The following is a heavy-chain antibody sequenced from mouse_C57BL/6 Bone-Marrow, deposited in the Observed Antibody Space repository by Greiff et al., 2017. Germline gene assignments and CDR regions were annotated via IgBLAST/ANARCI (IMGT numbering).Heavy chain of an antibody. J-gene: IGHJ3*01. CDR1: GFTFSGYA. D-gene: IGHD1-1*01. CDR3: AREDYGSSQFAY. CDR2: ISDGGSYT. Sequence: EVKVVESGGGLVKPGGSLKLSCAASGFTFSGYAMSWVRQTPEKRLEWVATISDGGSYTYYPDNVKGRFTISRDNAKNNLYLQMSHLKSEDTAMYYCAREDYGSSQFAYWGQGTLVTVSA. V-gene: IGHV5-4*01.